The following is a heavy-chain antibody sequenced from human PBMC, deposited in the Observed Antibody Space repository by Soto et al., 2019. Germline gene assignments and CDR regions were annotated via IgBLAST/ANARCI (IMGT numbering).Heavy chain of an antibody. Sequence: GGSLRLSCAASGFTFSDYYMSWIRQAPGKGLEWVSYISSSGSTIYYADSVKGRFTISRDNAKNSLYLQMNSLRAEDTAVYYCARDIRTAGTDWFDPWGQGTLVTVSS. V-gene: IGHV3-11*01. CDR3: ARDIRTAGTDWFDP. D-gene: IGHD6-13*01. CDR2: ISSSGSTI. J-gene: IGHJ5*02. CDR1: GFTFSDYY.